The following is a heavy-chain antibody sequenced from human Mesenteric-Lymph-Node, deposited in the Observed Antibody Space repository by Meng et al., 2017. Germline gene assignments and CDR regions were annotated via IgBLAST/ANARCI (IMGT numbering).Heavy chain of an antibody. CDR2: ISWNSGSI. V-gene: IGHV3-9*01. CDR1: GFTFDDYA. CDR3: AKGHCSGGSCTSDY. Sequence: SLKISCAASGFTFDDYAMHWVRQAPGKGLEWVSGISWNSGSIGYADSVKGRFTISRDNAKNSLYLQMNSLRAEDTALYYCAKGHCSGGSCTSDYWGQGTLVTVSS. J-gene: IGHJ4*02. D-gene: IGHD2-15*01.